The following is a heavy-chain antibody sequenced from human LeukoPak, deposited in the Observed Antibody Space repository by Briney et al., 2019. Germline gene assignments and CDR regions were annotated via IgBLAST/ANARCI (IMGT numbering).Heavy chain of an antibody. CDR1: GFTFSGSA. CDR3: TRQRYFDWLGDDAFDI. J-gene: IGHJ3*02. V-gene: IGHV3-73*01. Sequence: GSLRLSCAASGFTFSGSAMHWVRQASGKGLEWVGRIRSKANSYATAYAASVKGRFTISRDDSKNTAYLQMNSLKTEDTAVYYCTRQRYFDWLGDDAFDIWGQGTMVTVSS. D-gene: IGHD3-9*01. CDR2: IRSKANSYAT.